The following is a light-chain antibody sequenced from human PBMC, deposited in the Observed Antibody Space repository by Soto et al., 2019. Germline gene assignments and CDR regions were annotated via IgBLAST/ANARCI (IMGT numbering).Light chain of an antibody. Sequence: EIVLTQSPGTLSLSPGERATLSCRASQSVSSSYLAWYQQKPGQAPRLLIYGASSRATGIPDRFTGSGSGTSVPLTIGRLAPEVLAVYYCQQYGSSPLFTFGPGTKVDIK. CDR2: GAS. CDR1: QSVSSSY. CDR3: QQYGSSPLFT. V-gene: IGKV3-20*01. J-gene: IGKJ3*01.